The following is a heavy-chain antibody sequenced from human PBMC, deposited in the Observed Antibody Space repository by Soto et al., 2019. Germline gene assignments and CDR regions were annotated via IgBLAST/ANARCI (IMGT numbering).Heavy chain of an antibody. CDR3: AKKGSTTGTTPATFDY. CDR1: GFTFSSCA. CDR2: ISGGGGNT. D-gene: IGHD1-1*01. J-gene: IGHJ4*02. V-gene: IGHV3-23*01. Sequence: GGSLRLSCAASGFTFSSCAMSWVRQAPGKGLEWVSAISGGGGNTYYADSVKGRFTISRDNSKNTLYLQMNSLRAEDTAVYYCAKKGSTTGTTPATFDYWGQGTLVTVSS.